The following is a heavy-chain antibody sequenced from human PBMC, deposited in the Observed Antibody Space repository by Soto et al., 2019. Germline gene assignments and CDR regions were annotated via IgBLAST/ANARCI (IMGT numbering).Heavy chain of an antibody. Sequence: QVQLVQSGAEVKKPGASVKVSCKASGYTFTSYDINWVRQATGQGLEWMGWMNTNSGNTGYAQKFQGRVTMTRNTSISTVYMELSSLRSEDTAVYYCARGPRVYSSSSNDYWGQGTLVTVSS. CDR3: ARGPRVYSSSSNDY. CDR2: MNTNSGNT. CDR1: GYTFTSYD. V-gene: IGHV1-8*01. J-gene: IGHJ4*01. D-gene: IGHD6-6*01.